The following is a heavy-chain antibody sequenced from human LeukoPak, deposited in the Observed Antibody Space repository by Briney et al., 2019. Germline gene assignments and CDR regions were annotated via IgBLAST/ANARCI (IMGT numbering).Heavy chain of an antibody. V-gene: IGHV3-30*14. CDR2: ISYDGSNK. D-gene: IGHD5-18*01. CDR3: ARDFSYGYSAFDI. Sequence: GGSLRLSCAASGFTFSSYAMRWVRQAPGKGLEWVAVISYDGSNKYYADSVKGRFTISRDNSKNTLYLQMNSLRAEDTAVYYCARDFSYGYSAFDIWGQGTMVTVSS. CDR1: GFTFSSYA. J-gene: IGHJ3*02.